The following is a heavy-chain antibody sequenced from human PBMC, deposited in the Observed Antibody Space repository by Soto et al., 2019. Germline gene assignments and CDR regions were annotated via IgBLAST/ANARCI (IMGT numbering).Heavy chain of an antibody. CDR1: GFTFSSYA. CDR3: GRCSSTSCHLGADY. D-gene: IGHD2-2*01. V-gene: IGHV3-30-3*01. CDR2: ISHDGSNK. Sequence: QVQLVESGGGVVQPGRSLRLSCAASGFTFSSYAMHWVHQDPGKGLEWVALISHDGSNKYYADSVKGRFTISRDNSKNTLYLQMNSLRTEDTSVYYCGRCSSTSCHLGADYWGQGTLVTVSS. J-gene: IGHJ4*02.